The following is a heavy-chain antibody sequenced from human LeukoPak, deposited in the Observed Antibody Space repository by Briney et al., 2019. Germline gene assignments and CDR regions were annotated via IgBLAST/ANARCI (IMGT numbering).Heavy chain of an antibody. CDR3: ARVLSDIVVVVAIFVY. Sequence: SETLSLTCAVSGGSFSGYYWSWVRQPPGKGLEWIWEINHSGSTNYNPSPKSRVTISVDTSKNQCTLKLSSVTAADTAVYYCARVLSDIVVVVAIFVYWGQGTLVTVSS. D-gene: IGHD2-15*01. V-gene: IGHV4-34*01. CDR2: INHSGST. CDR1: GGSFSGYY. J-gene: IGHJ4*02.